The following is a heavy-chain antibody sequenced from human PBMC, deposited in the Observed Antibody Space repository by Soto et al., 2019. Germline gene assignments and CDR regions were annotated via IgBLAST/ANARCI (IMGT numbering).Heavy chain of an antibody. J-gene: IGHJ4*02. CDR2: IRSKAYGGTT. CDR3: TRVGIVVVPAASPFDY. D-gene: IGHD2-2*01. CDR1: GFTFGDYA. V-gene: IGHV3-49*03. Sequence: GGSLRLSCTASGFTFGDYAMSWFRQAPGKGLEWVGFIRSKAYGGTTEYAASVKGRFTISRDDSKSIAYLQMNSLKTEDTAVYYCTRVGIVVVPAASPFDYWGQGTLVTVSS.